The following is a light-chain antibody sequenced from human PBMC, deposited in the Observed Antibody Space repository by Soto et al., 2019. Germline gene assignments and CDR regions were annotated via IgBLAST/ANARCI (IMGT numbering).Light chain of an antibody. CDR2: DAS. CDR3: QQYDNHPYT. V-gene: IGKV1-33*01. Sequence: DIQMTQSPSSLSASVGDRVTITCQASQDISNYLNWYKQKPGKAPKLLIYDASNLETVVPSRFSGSGSGTDFTFTISSLQPEDIATYYCQQYDNHPYTFGQGTKLEIK. CDR1: QDISNY. J-gene: IGKJ2*01.